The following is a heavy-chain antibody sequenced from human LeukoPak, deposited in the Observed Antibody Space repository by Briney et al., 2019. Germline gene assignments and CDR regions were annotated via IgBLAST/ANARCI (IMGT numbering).Heavy chain of an antibody. D-gene: IGHD3-22*01. CDR3: AQSRTYYYDSSGYYFSY. CDR1: GVTLHDYA. J-gene: IGHJ4*02. V-gene: IGHV3-9*01. Sequence: GGSLRLSCVGSGVTLHDYAMHWVRQAPGKGLEWVSGISWNSGSIGYADSVKGRFTISRDNAKNSLYLQMNSLRAEDTALYYCAQSRTYYYDSSGYYFSYWGQGTLVTVSS. CDR2: ISWNSGSI.